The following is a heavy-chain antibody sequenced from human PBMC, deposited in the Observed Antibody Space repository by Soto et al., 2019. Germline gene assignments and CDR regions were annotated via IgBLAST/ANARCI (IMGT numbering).Heavy chain of an antibody. V-gene: IGHV1-69*02. J-gene: IGHJ5*02. CDR1: GGTFRTYT. Sequence: QVQLVQSGAEVKRPGSSVKVSCQTSGGTFRTYTINWVRQAPGQGLEWMGRIIPILDVANYAQKYQGRVTXXXXXXXXXXXXXXXXXXXXXXXXXXXXXXXXXXXXXXXXXXXXXXPWGQGTLVTVSS. CDR3: XXXXXXXXXXXXXXXXXXXP. CDR2: IIPILDVA.